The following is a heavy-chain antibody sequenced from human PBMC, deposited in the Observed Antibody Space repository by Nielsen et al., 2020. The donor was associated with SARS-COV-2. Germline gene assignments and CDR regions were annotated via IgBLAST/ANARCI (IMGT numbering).Heavy chain of an antibody. CDR2: IYPGDSDT. V-gene: IGHV5-51*01. D-gene: IGHD3-10*01. CDR1: GYSFTSYW. CDR3: ARHITVGKDAFDI. Sequence: GEPLKISCKGSGYSFTSYWIGWVRQMPGKGLEWVGIIYPGDSDTRYSPSFQGQVTISADKSISTAYLQWNSLKASDTAMYYCARHITVGKDAFDIWGQGTMVTVSS. J-gene: IGHJ3*02.